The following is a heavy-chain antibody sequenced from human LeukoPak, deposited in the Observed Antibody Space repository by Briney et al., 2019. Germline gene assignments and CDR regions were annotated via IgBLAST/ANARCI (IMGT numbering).Heavy chain of an antibody. CDR2: IIPIFGTA. Sequence: GASVKVSCKASGGTFSSYAISWVRQAPGQGLEWMGGIIPIFGTANYAQKFQGRVTITADESTSTAYMELSSLRSEDTAVYYCARDLPLPGHDFSFPHMDVWGKGTTVTVSS. CDR1: GGTFSSYA. V-gene: IGHV1-69*13. CDR3: ARDLPLPGHDFSFPHMDV. J-gene: IGHJ6*03. D-gene: IGHD3-3*01.